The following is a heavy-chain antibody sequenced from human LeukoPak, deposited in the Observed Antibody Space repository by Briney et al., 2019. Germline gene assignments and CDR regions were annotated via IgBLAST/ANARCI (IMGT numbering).Heavy chain of an antibody. J-gene: IGHJ4*02. Sequence: PSETLSLTCTVSGGSISSYYWSWIRQPPGKGLEWIGYIYYSGSTNYNPSLKSRVTISVDTSKNQFSLKLSSVTAADTAVYYCARVAAGYFDYWGQGILVTVSP. D-gene: IGHD1-14*01. CDR3: ARVAAGYFDY. CDR1: GGSISSYY. V-gene: IGHV4-59*01. CDR2: IYYSGST.